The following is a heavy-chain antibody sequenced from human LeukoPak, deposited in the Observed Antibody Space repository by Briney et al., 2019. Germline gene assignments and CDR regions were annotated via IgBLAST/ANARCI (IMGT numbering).Heavy chain of an antibody. CDR1: GFTFRDYA. CDR3: AKARGRVSGSYL. Sequence: GGALRLSCAASGFTFRDYAMSWVRQTPGKGLEGVWIIPISGGPHYADSVRGRFTISRDNSKNKLYLKMNSLRAEDTAVYYFAKARGRVSGSYLLGQGTLVTGSS. J-gene: IGHJ5*02. CDR2: IPISGGP. D-gene: IGHD1-26*01. V-gene: IGHV3-23*01.